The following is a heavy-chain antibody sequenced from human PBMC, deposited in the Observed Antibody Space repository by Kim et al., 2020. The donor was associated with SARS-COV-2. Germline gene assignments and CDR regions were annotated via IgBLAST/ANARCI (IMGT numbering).Heavy chain of an antibody. J-gene: IGHJ5*01. CDR1: GFTFSGYW. Sequence: GGSLRLSCAASGFTFSGYWMHWVRQAPGKGLVWVSRINYGGSARDCADSVKGRFTISRDNTKNTVYLQMNSLRPEDTALYYCGRALDSSAPGVDSWGQGTLVTVFS. CDR2: INYGGSAR. CDR3: GRALDSSAPGVDS. D-gene: IGHD3-10*01. V-gene: IGHV3-74*01.